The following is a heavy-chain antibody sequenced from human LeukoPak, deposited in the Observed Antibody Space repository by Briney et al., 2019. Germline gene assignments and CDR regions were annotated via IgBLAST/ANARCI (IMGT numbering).Heavy chain of an antibody. V-gene: IGHV4-39*07. CDR1: GGSISSSSYY. CDR2: IYYSGST. J-gene: IGHJ5*02. D-gene: IGHD1-26*01. CDR3: ARGWGGSYKNWFDP. Sequence: PSETLSLTCTVSGGSISSSSYYWGWIRQPPGKGLEWIGSIYYSGSTYYNPSLKSRVTISVDTSKNQFSLKLSSVTAADTAVYYCARGWGGSYKNWFDPWGQGTLVTVSS.